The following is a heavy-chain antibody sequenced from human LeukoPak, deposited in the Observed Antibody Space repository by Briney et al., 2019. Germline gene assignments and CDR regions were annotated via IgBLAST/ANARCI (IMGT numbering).Heavy chain of an antibody. V-gene: IGHV3-30*02. CDR2: IRYDGSNT. CDR3: ARDLSGVTGYTYGRGIDY. Sequence: PGGSLRLSCAASGFTFSTYGMHWVRQAPGKGLEWVAFIRYDGSNTYYPDSVRGRFTISRDNAKTSLYLQMNSLRAEDTAVYYCARDLSGVTGYTYGRGIDYWGQGTLVTVSS. CDR1: GFTFSTYG. J-gene: IGHJ4*02. D-gene: IGHD5-18*01.